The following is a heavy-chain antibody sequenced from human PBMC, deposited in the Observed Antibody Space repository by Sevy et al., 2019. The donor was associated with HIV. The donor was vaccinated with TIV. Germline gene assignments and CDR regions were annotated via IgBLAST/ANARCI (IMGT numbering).Heavy chain of an antibody. D-gene: IGHD6-13*01. Sequence: GGSLRLSCAASGFTFSSYEMNWVRHAPGKGLEWVSYISSSGSTIYYADSVKGRFTISRDNAKNSLYLQMNSLRAEDTAVYYCARGEQHPRRGSQAENPDYWGQGTLVTVSS. V-gene: IGHV3-48*03. CDR1: GFTFSSYE. CDR3: ARGEQHPRRGSQAENPDY. J-gene: IGHJ4*02. CDR2: ISSSGSTI.